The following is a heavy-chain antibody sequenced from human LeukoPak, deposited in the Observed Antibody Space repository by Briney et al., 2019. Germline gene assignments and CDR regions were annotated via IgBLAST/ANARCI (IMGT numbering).Heavy chain of an antibody. CDR3: ARDRIAAAGTVPISASLGYRYGMDV. D-gene: IGHD6-13*01. V-gene: IGHV3-48*04. CDR1: GFTFSSYS. Sequence: QAGGSLRLSCAASGFTFSSYSMNWVRQAPGKGLEWVSYISSSSSTIYYADSVKGRFTISRDNAKNSLYLQMNSLRAEDTAVYYCARDRIAAAGTVPISASLGYRYGMDVWGQGTTVTVSS. J-gene: IGHJ6*02. CDR2: ISSSSSTI.